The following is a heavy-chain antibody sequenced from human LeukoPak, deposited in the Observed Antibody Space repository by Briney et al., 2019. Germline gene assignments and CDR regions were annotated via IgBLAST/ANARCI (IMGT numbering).Heavy chain of an antibody. J-gene: IGHJ4*02. Sequence: ASVKVSCKASGYTFTSNYIHWVRQAPGQGLEWMGMIYPRDGSTSYAQRFQGRVTVTRDTSTSTVHMELSGLRSEDTAAYYCARDQEGFDYWGQGTLVTVSS. CDR1: GYTFTSNY. V-gene: IGHV1-46*01. CDR3: ARDQEGFDY. CDR2: IYPRDGST.